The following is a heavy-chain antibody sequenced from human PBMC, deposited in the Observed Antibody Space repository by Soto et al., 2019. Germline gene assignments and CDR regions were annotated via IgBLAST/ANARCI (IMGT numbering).Heavy chain of an antibody. D-gene: IGHD1-1*01. CDR2: IYYSGST. J-gene: IGHJ6*02. CDR3: ARDQTANYYYYGMDV. Sequence: SETLSLTCTVSGGSISSYYWSWIRQPPGKGLEWIGYIYYSGSTNYNPSLKSRVTISVDTSKNQFSLKLSSVTAADTAVYYCARDQTANYYYYGMDVWGQGTTVTVSS. V-gene: IGHV4-59*01. CDR1: GGSISSYY.